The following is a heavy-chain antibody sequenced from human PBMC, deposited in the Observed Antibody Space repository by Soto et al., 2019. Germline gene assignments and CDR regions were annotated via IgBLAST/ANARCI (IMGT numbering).Heavy chain of an antibody. D-gene: IGHD2-15*01. CDR3: ARGSPGGYCSGGSCLWGVTPDNVY. Sequence: EVQLVESGGGLVQPGGSLRLSCAASGFTFSSYDMHWVRQATGKGLEWVSAIGTAGDTYYPGSVKGRFTISRENAKNSLYFQMNSLRAEDTAVYYCARGSPGGYCSGGSCLWGVTPDNVYWGQGTLVTVSS. CDR2: IGTAGDT. CDR1: GFTFSSYD. J-gene: IGHJ4*02. V-gene: IGHV3-13*01.